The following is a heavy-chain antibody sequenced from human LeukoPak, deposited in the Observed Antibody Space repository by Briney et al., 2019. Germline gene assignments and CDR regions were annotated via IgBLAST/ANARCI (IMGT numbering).Heavy chain of an antibody. CDR1: GLTFTTYW. J-gene: IGHJ4*02. CDR2: INGDGSNS. V-gene: IGHV3-74*01. D-gene: IGHD3-16*01. Sequence: GGSLRLSCVASGLTFTTYWMHWVRQAPGKGLVWVSRINGDGSNSNYADSVKGRFTISRDNARNTLYLQMNGLRAEDTALYYCARTSPTSHFDFWGQGTLVTVSS. CDR3: ARTSPTSHFDF.